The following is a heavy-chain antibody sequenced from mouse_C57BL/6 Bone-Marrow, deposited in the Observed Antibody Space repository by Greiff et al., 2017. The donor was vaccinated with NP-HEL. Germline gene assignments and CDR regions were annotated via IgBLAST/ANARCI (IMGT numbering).Heavy chain of an antibody. D-gene: IGHD2-2*01. CDR3: ARMRGYGYHDY. J-gene: IGHJ2*01. Sequence: QVQLKESGPGILQPSQTLSLTCSFSGFSLSTFGMGVGWIRQPSGKGLEWLAHIWWGDAKYYNPALKSRLTISKDTSNNQVFLKIANVETADTATYYCARMRGYGYHDYWGQGTTLTVSS. CDR2: IWWGDAK. V-gene: IGHV8-8*01. CDR1: GFSLSTFGMG.